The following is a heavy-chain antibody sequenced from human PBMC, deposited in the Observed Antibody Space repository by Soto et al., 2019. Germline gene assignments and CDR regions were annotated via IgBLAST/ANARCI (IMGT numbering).Heavy chain of an antibody. Sequence: ASEKVSCKASGYTFTSYGISWVRQAPGQGLEWMGWISAYNGNTNYAQKLQGRVTMTTDTSTSTAYMELRSLISDDTAVYYCARLLVCPEFDPWGQGTLVTVSS. D-gene: IGHD3-16*01. J-gene: IGHJ5*02. V-gene: IGHV1-18*04. CDR3: ARLLVCPEFDP. CDR2: ISAYNGNT. CDR1: GYTFTSYG.